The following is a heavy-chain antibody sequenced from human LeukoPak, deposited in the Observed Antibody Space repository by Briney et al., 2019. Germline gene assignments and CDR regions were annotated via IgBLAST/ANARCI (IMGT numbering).Heavy chain of an antibody. V-gene: IGHV4-34*01. CDR2: INHSGST. CDR3: ARSSPRIAARFKGFYYMDV. Sequence: SETLSLTCAVYGGSFSGYYWSWIRQPPGKGLEWIGEINHSGSTNYNPSLKSRVTISVDTSKNQFSLKLSSVTAADTAVYYCARSSPRIAARFKGFYYMDVWGKGTTVTVSS. J-gene: IGHJ6*03. CDR1: GGSFSGYY. D-gene: IGHD6-6*01.